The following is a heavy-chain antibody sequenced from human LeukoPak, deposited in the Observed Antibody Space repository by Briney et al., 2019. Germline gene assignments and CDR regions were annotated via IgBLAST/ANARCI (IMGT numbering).Heavy chain of an antibody. CDR1: GFTFSSSA. D-gene: IGHD6-13*01. J-gene: IGHJ4*02. CDR2: ISYDGSNK. CDR3: ARGRAAAGKSLDY. Sequence: GGSLRLSCAASGFTFSSSAMYWGRDAPRKGLEWVAVISYDGSNKSYADSVKGRFTISRDNFKNTLYLQMNSLRAEDTAVYYCARGRAAAGKSLDYWGQGTLVTVSS. V-gene: IGHV3-30-3*01.